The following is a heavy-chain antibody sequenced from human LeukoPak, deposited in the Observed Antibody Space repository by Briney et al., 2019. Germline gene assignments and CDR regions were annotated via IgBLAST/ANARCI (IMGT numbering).Heavy chain of an antibody. Sequence: PSETLSLTCAVYGGSFSGYYWSWIRQPPGKGLEWIGEINHSGSTNYNPSLKSRVTISVDTSKNQFSLKLSSVTAADTAVYYCASLFDWLPYLDYWGQGTLVTVSS. CDR2: INHSGST. J-gene: IGHJ4*02. V-gene: IGHV4-34*01. D-gene: IGHD3-9*01. CDR1: GGSFSGYY. CDR3: ASLFDWLPYLDY.